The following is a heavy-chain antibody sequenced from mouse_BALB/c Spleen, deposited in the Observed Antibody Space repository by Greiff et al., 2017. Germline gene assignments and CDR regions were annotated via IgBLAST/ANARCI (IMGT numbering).Heavy chain of an antibody. Sequence: DLVKPGASVKLSCKASGYTFTSYWINWMKQRPGQGLEWIGRIAPGSGSTYYNEMFKGKATLTVDTSSSTAYMQLSSLSSEDSAFYFCAKLGRGMDYWGQGTSVTVSS. J-gene: IGHJ4*01. CDR1: GYTFTSYW. V-gene: IGHV1S41*01. CDR2: IAPGSGST. D-gene: IGHD4-1*01. CDR3: AKLGRGMDY.